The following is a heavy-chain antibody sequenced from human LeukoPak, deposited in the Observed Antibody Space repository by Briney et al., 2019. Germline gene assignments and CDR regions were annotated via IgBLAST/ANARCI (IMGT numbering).Heavy chain of an antibody. J-gene: IGHJ3*02. CDR1: GGSISSYY. V-gene: IGHV4-4*07. Sequence: PSETLSLTCTVSGGSISSYYWSWIRQPAGKGLEWIGRIYTSGSTNYNPSLKSRVTMSVDTSKNQFSLKLSSVTAADTAVYYCARWGVAATVDPFDIWGQGTMVTVSS. CDR3: ARWGVAATVDPFDI. D-gene: IGHD2-15*01. CDR2: IYTSGST.